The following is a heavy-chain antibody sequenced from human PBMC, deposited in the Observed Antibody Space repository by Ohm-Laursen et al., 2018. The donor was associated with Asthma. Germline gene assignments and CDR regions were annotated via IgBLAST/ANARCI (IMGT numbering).Heavy chain of an antibody. V-gene: IGHV3-30-3*01. CDR3: ARDHYGRQFDY. CDR1: GFTFRSYA. Sequence: SLRLSCAASGFTFRSYAMHWVRQAPGKGLEWVAVISYDGSNKYYADSVKGRFTISRDNSKNTLYLQMNSLRAEDTAVYYCARDHYGRQFDYWGQGTLVTVSS. D-gene: IGHD4-17*01. J-gene: IGHJ4*02. CDR2: ISYDGSNK.